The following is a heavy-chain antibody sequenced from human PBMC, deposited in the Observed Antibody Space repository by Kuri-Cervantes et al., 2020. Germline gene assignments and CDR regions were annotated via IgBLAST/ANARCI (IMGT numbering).Heavy chain of an antibody. CDR2: ISSSSSYI. D-gene: IGHD4-17*01. Sequence: GGSLRLSCAASGFTFSSYSMNWVRQAPGKGLEWVSSISSSSSYIYYADSVKGRFTISRDNAKNSLYLQMNSLRAEDTAVYYCAKGAYGGYTDTLDYWGQGTLVTVSS. V-gene: IGHV3-21*03. J-gene: IGHJ4*02. CDR3: AKGAYGGYTDTLDY. CDR1: GFTFSSYS.